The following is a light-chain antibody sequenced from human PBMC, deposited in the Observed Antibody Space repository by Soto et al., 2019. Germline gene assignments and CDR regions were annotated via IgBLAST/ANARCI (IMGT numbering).Light chain of an antibody. CDR2: GAS. Sequence: EGALTQYTGTLSLSPGERATLSCRASQSVSNNYLAWYQQKPGQAPRLLIYGASNRATGIPDRFSVSGSGTDFTLTISRLEPEDFAVYYCQQYGSSGTFGQGTKVDIK. CDR3: QQYGSSGT. CDR1: QSVSNNY. V-gene: IGKV3-20*01. J-gene: IGKJ1*01.